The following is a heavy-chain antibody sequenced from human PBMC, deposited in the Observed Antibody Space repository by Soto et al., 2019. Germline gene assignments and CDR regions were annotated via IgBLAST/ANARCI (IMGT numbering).Heavy chain of an antibody. J-gene: IGHJ6*02. Sequence: GASVKVSCKASGGTFGSYAISWVRQAPGQGLEWMGGIIPIFGTANYAQKFQGRVTITADESTSTAYMELSSLRSEDTAVYYCARETLRSGYYYYGMDVWGQGTTVTSP. CDR2: IIPIFGTA. V-gene: IGHV1-69*13. CDR3: ARETLRSGYYYYGMDV. D-gene: IGHD4-17*01. CDR1: GGTFGSYA.